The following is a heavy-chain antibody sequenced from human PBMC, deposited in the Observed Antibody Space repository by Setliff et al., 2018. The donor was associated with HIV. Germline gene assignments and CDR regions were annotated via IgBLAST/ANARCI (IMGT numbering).Heavy chain of an antibody. CDR2: IYHSGST. J-gene: IGHJ4*02. CDR3: ARGYDILTGYIFDY. Sequence: SETLSLTCAVSGYSISSGYYWGWIRQPPGKGLEWIGNIYHSGSTYYNPSLKSRVTISVDTPKNQFSLKLSSVTAADTAVYYCARGYDILTGYIFDYWGQGTLVTVSS. V-gene: IGHV4-38-2*01. D-gene: IGHD3-9*01. CDR1: GYSISSGYY.